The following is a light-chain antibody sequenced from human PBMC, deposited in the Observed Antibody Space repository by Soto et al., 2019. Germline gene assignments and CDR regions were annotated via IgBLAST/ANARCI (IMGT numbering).Light chain of an antibody. CDR3: QQYGSSALT. V-gene: IGKV3-20*01. CDR1: QSVSSNY. J-gene: IGKJ4*01. CDR2: GAS. Sequence: TVLTQSPGTLSLSPGERVTLSCRASQSVSSNYLAWYQQKPGQTPRLLIYGASSRATGIPDRFSGSGSGKDFTLTLSRLEPEDFAVYYCQQYGSSALTFGGGTKVDIK.